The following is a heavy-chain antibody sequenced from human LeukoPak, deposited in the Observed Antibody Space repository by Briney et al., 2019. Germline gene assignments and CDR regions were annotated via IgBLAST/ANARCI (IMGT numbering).Heavy chain of an antibody. J-gene: IGHJ4*02. CDR3: ATGQLERLTPGLDY. Sequence: SVKVSCKASGGTFSSYAISWVRQAPGQGLEWMGRIIPILGIANYAQKFQGRVTMTEDTSTDTAYMELSSLRSEDTAVYYCATGQLERLTPGLDYWGQGTLVTVSS. D-gene: IGHD1-1*01. CDR2: IIPILGIA. V-gene: IGHV1-69*04. CDR1: GGTFSSYA.